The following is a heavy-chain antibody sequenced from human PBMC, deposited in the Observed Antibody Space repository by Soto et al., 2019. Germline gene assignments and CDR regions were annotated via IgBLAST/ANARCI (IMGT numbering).Heavy chain of an antibody. D-gene: IGHD3-3*01. CDR3: ARDIDYDFWSGTGYGMDV. V-gene: IGHV3-30-3*01. CDR2: ISYDGSNK. Sequence: QVQLVESGGGVVQPGRSLRLSCAASGFTFSSYAMHWVRQAPGKGLEWVAVISYDGSNKYYADSAKGRFTISRDNSKNTLYLQMNSLRAEDTAVYYCARDIDYDFWSGTGYGMDVWGQGTTVTVSS. CDR1: GFTFSSYA. J-gene: IGHJ6*02.